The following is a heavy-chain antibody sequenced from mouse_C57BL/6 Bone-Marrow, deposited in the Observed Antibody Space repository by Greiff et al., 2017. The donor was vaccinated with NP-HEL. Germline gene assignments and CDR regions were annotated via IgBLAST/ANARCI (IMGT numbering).Heavy chain of an antibody. J-gene: IGHJ3*01. CDR2: IDPSDSYT. Sequence: QVQLQQSGAELVMPGASVKLSCKASGYTFTSYWMHWVKQRPGQGLEWIGEIDPSDSYTNYNQKFKGKSTLTVDKSSSTAYMQLSSLTSEDSAVYYCARFSGTLAYWGQGTLVTVSA. CDR1: GYTFTSYW. D-gene: IGHD4-1*01. CDR3: ARFSGTLAY. V-gene: IGHV1-69*01.